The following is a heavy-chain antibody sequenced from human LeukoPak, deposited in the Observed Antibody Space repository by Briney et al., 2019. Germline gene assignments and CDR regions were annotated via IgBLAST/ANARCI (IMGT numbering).Heavy chain of an antibody. CDR1: GGSISSYY. V-gene: IGHV4-59*01. D-gene: IGHD3-10*01. CDR2: IYYSGST. Sequence: SETLSLTCTVSGGSISSYYWSWIRQPPGKGLEWIGYIYYSGSTNYNPSLKSRVTISVDTSKNQFPLKLSSVTAADTAVYYCARVMVRGVIPWFDPWGQGTLVTVSS. J-gene: IGHJ5*02. CDR3: ARVMVRGVIPWFDP.